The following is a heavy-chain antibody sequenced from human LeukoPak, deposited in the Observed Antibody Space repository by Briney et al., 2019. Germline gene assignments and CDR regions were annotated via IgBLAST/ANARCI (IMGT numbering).Heavy chain of an antibody. Sequence: SETLSLTCTVSGGSVSSGSYYWSWIRQPPGKGLEWIGYIYYSGSTNYNPSLKGRVTISVDTSKNQFSLKLSSVTAADTAVYYCARSPSSSWCFVEYYFDYWGQGTLVTVSS. CDR3: ARSPSSSWCFVEYYFDY. D-gene: IGHD6-13*01. J-gene: IGHJ4*02. V-gene: IGHV4-61*01. CDR2: IYYSGST. CDR1: GGSVSSGSYY.